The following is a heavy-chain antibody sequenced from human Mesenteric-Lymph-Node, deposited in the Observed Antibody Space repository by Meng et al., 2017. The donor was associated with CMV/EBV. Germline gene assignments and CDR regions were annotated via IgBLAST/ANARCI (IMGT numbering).Heavy chain of an antibody. CDR2: ITTSGNIQ. CDR1: GFTFRSYE. V-gene: IGHV3-48*03. D-gene: IGHD5-24*01. Sequence: GESLKISCVVSGFTFRSYEMNWVRQAPGKGLEWLSYITTSGNIQYYADSVKGRFTISRDNAKNSLYLQMNSLRAEDTAVYYCARTYNAEDYWGQGTLVTVSS. J-gene: IGHJ4*02. CDR3: ARTYNAEDY.